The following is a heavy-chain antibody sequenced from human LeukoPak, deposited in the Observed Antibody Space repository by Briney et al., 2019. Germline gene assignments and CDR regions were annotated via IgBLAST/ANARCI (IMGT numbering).Heavy chain of an antibody. Sequence: GGSLRLSCAASGFTFSSYGMHWVRQAPGKGLEWVAFIRYDGSNKYYADSVKGRFTISRDNSKNTLYLQMNSLRAEDTAVYYCAKLPLNDYSNQRYFDYWGQGTLVTVSS. D-gene: IGHD4-11*01. CDR3: AKLPLNDYSNQRYFDY. J-gene: IGHJ4*02. CDR2: IRYDGSNK. CDR1: GFTFSSYG. V-gene: IGHV3-30*02.